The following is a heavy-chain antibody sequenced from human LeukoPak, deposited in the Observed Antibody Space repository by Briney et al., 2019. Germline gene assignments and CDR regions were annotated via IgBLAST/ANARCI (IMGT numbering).Heavy chain of an antibody. CDR3: ARGRFTMAHENLNDAFDI. CDR2: INPNSGGT. J-gene: IGHJ3*02. V-gene: IGHV1-2*02. CDR1: GYTFTTYN. D-gene: IGHD3-10*01. Sequence: GASVKVSCKASGYTFTTYNINWVRQAPGQGLEWMGWINPNSGGTNYAQKFQGRVTMTRDTSISTAYMELSRLRSDDTAVYYCARGRFTMAHENLNDAFDIWGQGTMVTVSS.